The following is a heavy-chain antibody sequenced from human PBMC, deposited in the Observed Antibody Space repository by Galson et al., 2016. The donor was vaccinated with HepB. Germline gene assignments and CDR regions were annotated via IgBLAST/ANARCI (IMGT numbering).Heavy chain of an antibody. Sequence: SETLSLTCTVSGTSISGYYWSWIRQPPGKGLEWIGRIYSSENTDYNPSLKSRVTISGDTSKNQFSLMLSSLTAADTAVYYCARDSAAKFDYWGQGRLVTVSS. D-gene: IGHD6-25*01. CDR2: IYSSENT. J-gene: IGHJ4*02. CDR1: GTSISGYY. V-gene: IGHV4-59*01. CDR3: ARDSAAKFDY.